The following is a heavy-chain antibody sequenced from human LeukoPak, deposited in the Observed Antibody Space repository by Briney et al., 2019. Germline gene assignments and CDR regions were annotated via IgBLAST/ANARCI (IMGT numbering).Heavy chain of an antibody. D-gene: IGHD6-19*01. Sequence: SETLSLTCTVSGGSISSSSYYWGWIRQPPGKGLEWIGSIYYSGSTYYNPSLKSRVTISVDTSKNQFSLRLSSVTAADTAVYYCASSYSSGWFDWGQGTLVTVSS. CDR2: IYYSGST. J-gene: IGHJ4*02. CDR1: GGSISSSSYY. V-gene: IGHV4-39*01. CDR3: ASSYSSGWFD.